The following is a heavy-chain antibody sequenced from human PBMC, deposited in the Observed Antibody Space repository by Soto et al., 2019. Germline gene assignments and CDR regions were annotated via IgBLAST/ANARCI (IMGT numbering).Heavy chain of an antibody. J-gene: IGHJ5*02. CDR2: IYYSGST. D-gene: IGHD3-3*01. CDR3: ARWWSGSRQGFDP. V-gene: IGHV4-31*03. Sequence: QVQLQESGPGLVKPSQTLSLTCTVSGGSISSGDYYWSWIRQHPGKGLEWIGYIYYSGSTSYNAHRKRRVTITGDTAKNPYTLKLSSVTAADTAVYYCARWWSGSRQGFDPWGQGTLVTVAS. CDR1: GGSISSGDYY.